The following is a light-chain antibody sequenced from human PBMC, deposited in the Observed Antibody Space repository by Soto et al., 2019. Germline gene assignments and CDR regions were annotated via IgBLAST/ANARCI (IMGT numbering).Light chain of an antibody. CDR1: QSVSSSY. J-gene: IGKJ2*01. CDR2: GAS. V-gene: IGKV3-20*01. Sequence: EIVLTQSPDTLSLSPGERATLSCRASQSVSSSYLGWYQQKPGQAPRLLIYGASSRATGISDRFSGSGSGTDFTLTISRLEPEDFAVYYCQQYGSSQYTFGQGTKLEIK. CDR3: QQYGSSQYT.